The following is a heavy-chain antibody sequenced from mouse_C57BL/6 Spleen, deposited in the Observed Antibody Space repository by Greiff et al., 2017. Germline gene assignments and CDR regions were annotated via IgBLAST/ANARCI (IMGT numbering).Heavy chain of an antibody. CDR3: TRGNCDYDGDVDF. D-gene: IGHD2-4*01. V-gene: IGHV14-4*01. CDR2: IDPENGDT. J-gene: IGHJ2*01. Sequence: EVQLQQSGAELVRPGASVKLSCTASGFNIKDDYMHWVKQRPEQGLEWIGWIDPENGDTEYASKFQGKATITADTSSNTAYLQLSSLTSEDTAVYSCTRGNCDYDGDVDFWGKGTTLTVSS. CDR1: GFNIKDDY.